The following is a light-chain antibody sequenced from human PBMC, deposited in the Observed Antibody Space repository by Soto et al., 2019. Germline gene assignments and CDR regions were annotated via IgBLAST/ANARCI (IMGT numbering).Light chain of an antibody. J-gene: IGLJ1*01. Sequence: QSVLTQPASVSGSPGQSITISCIGTSSDVGGYNYVSWYQHHPGKAPKLMIYDVSYRPSGVSNRFSGSKSGNTASLTISGLQAEDEADYYCSSYTSSNNYVLGYGTNVTVL. CDR3: SSYTSSNNYV. V-gene: IGLV2-14*01. CDR1: SSDVGGYNY. CDR2: DVS.